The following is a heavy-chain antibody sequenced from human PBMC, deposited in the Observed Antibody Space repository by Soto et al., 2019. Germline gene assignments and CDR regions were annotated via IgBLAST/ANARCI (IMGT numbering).Heavy chain of an antibody. CDR1: GYTFSNYG. CDR2: ISDYNGNT. J-gene: IGHJ6*02. CDR3: AREGYYSGSGTYSPPRYYGMDV. D-gene: IGHD3-10*01. V-gene: IGHV1-18*01. Sequence: QVQLVQSGAEVRKPGASVKVSCKASGYTFSNYGLSWLRQAPGHGLEWMGWISDYNGNTHYAQKFQGRLIMTTDTSTETAYVELASLTSADTAVYFCAREGYYSGSGTYSPPRYYGMDVWGQGTTVTVSS.